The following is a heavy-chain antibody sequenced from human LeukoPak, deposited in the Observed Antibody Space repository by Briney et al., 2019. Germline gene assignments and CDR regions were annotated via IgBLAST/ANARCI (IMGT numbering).Heavy chain of an antibody. V-gene: IGHV1-2*02. CDR3: ARDLNDIVATIDY. CDR2: INPNSGGT. D-gene: IGHD5-12*01. Sequence: ASVKVSCKASGYTFTGYYMHWVRQAPGQGLEWMGWINPNSGGTNYAQKFQGRVTMTRDTSISTAYMELSRLRSDDTAVYYCARDLNDIVATIDYWGQGTLVTVSS. CDR1: GYTFTGYY. J-gene: IGHJ4*02.